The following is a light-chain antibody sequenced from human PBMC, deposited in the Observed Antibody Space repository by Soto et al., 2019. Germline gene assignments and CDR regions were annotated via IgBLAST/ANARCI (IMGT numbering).Light chain of an antibody. J-gene: IGLJ1*01. Sequence: QSVLTQPASVSGSPGQSITISCTGTSSDVGGYNYVSWYQQHPGKAPKLMIYDVSNWPSGVSNRFSGSKSGNTASLTISGPQAEDEADYYCSSYTNSSPFVFGTGTKSPS. CDR2: DVS. V-gene: IGLV2-14*01. CDR3: SSYTNSSPFV. CDR1: SSDVGGYNY.